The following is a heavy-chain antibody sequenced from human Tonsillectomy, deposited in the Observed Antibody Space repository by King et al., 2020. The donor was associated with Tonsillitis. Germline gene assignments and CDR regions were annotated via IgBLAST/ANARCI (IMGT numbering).Heavy chain of an antibody. CDR3: ATHNTTILYFDS. Sequence: QLQESGPGLVKPSETLSLSCTVSGGSVSSSLFYWGWIRQPPGKGLEWIGSIYFGGITYYNPSLSSRVTLSVDTSKSQFSLKLRSVTAADSAVYYCATHNTTILYFDSWGRGTLVTVSS. D-gene: IGHD1-14*01. J-gene: IGHJ4*02. CDR1: GGSVSSSLFY. V-gene: IGHV4-39*01. CDR2: IYFGGIT.